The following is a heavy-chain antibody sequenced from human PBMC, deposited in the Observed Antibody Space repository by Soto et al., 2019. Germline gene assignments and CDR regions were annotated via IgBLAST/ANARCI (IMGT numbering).Heavy chain of an antibody. V-gene: IGHV1-8*01. CDR1: GYTFTSYD. Sequence: ASVKVSCKASGYTFTSYDINWVRQATGQGLEWMGWMNPNSGNTGYAQKFQGRVTMTRNTSISTAYMELSSLRSEDTAVYYCARGHYDFWSGYNTHWFDPWGQGTLVTVSS. J-gene: IGHJ5*02. D-gene: IGHD3-3*01. CDR2: MNPNSGNT. CDR3: ARGHYDFWSGYNTHWFDP.